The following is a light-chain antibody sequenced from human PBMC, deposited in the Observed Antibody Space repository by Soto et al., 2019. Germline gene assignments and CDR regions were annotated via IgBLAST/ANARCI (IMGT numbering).Light chain of an antibody. CDR2: DVS. CDR1: SSDVGANHS. CDR3: RSFTDTGNVM. V-gene: IGLV2-14*03. J-gene: IGLJ3*02. Sequence: QSALTQPASVSGSPGQSFTISCTGTSSDVGANHSVSWYQQHPGKAPQLIMFDVSNRPSGVSNRVSGSKSGNTASLTISGLHAEDAADYYCRSFTDTGNVMFGGGTKLTVL.